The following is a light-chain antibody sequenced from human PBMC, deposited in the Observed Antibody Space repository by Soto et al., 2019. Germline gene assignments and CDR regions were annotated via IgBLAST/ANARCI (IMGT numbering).Light chain of an antibody. CDR1: QSVTSTY. J-gene: IGKJ2*04. V-gene: IGKV3-20*01. Sequence: EIVLTQSPVTLSLSPGERATLSCRASQSVTSTYLAWYQQKPGQSPRLIIYGGSTRASGFPDRFSGGGSGTDFTLSISRLDPEESAWYYCHCQQCDSSRVCSFAQETKLAI. CDR2: GGS. CDR3: QQCDSSRVCS.